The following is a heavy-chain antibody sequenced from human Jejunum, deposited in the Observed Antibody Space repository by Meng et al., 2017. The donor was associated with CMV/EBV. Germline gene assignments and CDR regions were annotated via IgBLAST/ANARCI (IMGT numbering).Heavy chain of an antibody. J-gene: IGHJ4*02. Sequence: IFTNCAMSWVRQVPGKGLEWVSSISTHSTYISYADSVKGRFTISRDNAKNSLYLQVDSLRAEDTAVYYCASGFCGSTTCYREFDYWGQGTLVTVSS. CDR3: ASGFCGSTTCYREFDY. CDR1: IFTNCA. CDR2: ISTHSTYI. D-gene: IGHD2-2*01. V-gene: IGHV3-21*01.